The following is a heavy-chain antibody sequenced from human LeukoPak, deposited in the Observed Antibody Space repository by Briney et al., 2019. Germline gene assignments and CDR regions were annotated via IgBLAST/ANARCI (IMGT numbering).Heavy chain of an antibody. D-gene: IGHD6-19*01. CDR3: ARGGIAVAGSWFDP. CDR1: GGSISSSSYY. CDR2: IYSSGST. V-gene: IGHV4-39*07. Sequence: PSETLSLTCTVSGGSISSSSYYWGWIRQPPGKGLEWIGRIYSSGSTNYNPSLKSRVTMSVDTSKNQFSLKLSSVTAADTAVYYCARGGIAVAGSWFDPWGQGTLVTVSS. J-gene: IGHJ5*02.